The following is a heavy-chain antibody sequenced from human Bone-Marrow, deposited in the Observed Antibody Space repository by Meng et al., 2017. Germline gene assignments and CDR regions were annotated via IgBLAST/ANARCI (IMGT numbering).Heavy chain of an antibody. V-gene: IGHV3-48*03. D-gene: IGHD4-17*01. Sequence: GESLKISCAASGFTFSSYEMNWVRQAPGKGLEWVSYISSSGSTIYYADSVKGRFTISRDNAKNSLYLQMNSLRAEDTALYYCATSTVTTVIGAFDIWGQGTMVTVSS. J-gene: IGHJ3*02. CDR2: ISSSGSTI. CDR3: ATSTVTTVIGAFDI. CDR1: GFTFSSYE.